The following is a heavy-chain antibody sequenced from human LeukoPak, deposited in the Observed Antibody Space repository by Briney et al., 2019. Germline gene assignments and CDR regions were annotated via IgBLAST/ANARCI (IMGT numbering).Heavy chain of an antibody. CDR2: ISDGGDST. J-gene: IGHJ6*03. Sequence: GGSLRLSCAASRFTFSNSAMSWVRQAPGKGPEWVSSISDGGDSTYYADSVKGRFTISRDNSKNTLYLQMNSLRAEDTAVYYCAKELKPRYYYFYYMDVWGKGTTVTVSS. CDR3: AKELKPRYYYFYYMDV. V-gene: IGHV3-23*01. CDR1: RFTFSNSA. D-gene: IGHD3/OR15-3a*01.